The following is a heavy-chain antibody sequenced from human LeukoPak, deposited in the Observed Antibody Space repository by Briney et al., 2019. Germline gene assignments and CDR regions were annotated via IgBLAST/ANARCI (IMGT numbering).Heavy chain of an antibody. Sequence: ASVKVSCKASGYTFTSYYMHWVRQAPGQGLEWMGIINPSGGSTSYAQKFQGRVTMTRDMSTSTVYMELSSLRSEDTAVYYCARVWGYVKGAGSWGDAFDIWGQGTMVTVSS. CDR3: ARVWGYVKGAGSWGDAFDI. D-gene: IGHD1-26*01. CDR2: INPSGGST. CDR1: GYTFTSYY. V-gene: IGHV1-46*01. J-gene: IGHJ3*02.